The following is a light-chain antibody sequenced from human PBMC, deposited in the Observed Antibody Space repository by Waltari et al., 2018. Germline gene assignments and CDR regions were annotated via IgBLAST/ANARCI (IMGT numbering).Light chain of an antibody. CDR2: KAT. J-gene: IGKJ1*01. V-gene: IGKV1-5*03. CDR3: QQYNSYPWT. Sequence: DIQMTQSPPSLSASVGDTFTITCRASQTISSWLAWYQQKPGRAPKLLIYKATTLEGGVPSRFSGSGSGTEFTLTISSLQPDDFATYYCQQYNSYPWTFGQGTKVEVK. CDR1: QTISSW.